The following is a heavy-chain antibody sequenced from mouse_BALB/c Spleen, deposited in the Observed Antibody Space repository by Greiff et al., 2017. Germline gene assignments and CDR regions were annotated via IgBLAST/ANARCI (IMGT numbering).Heavy chain of an antibody. CDR2: LWSGGST. Sequence: VKLMESGPGLVQPSQSLSITCTVSGFSLTSYGVHWVRQSPGKGLEWLGVLWSGGSTDYNAAFISRLSISKDNSKSHVFFKMNSLQANDTAIYYCARMGGDYFDYWGQGTTLTVSS. CDR1: GFSLTSYG. J-gene: IGHJ2*01. D-gene: IGHD4-1*01. CDR3: ARMGGDYFDY. V-gene: IGHV2-2*02.